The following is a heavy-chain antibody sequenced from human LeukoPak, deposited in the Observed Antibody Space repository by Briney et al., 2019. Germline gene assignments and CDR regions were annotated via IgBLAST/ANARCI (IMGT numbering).Heavy chain of an antibody. D-gene: IGHD3-16*02. CDR2: IYYSGFT. Sequence: SETLSLTCTVSGGSISSSSYSWGWIRQPPGKGLEWIGSIYYSGFTYYNPSLKSRVTISVDTSKNQFSLKVSSVTAADTAVYYCARTTSGGVIAIDYWGQGTPVTVSS. J-gene: IGHJ4*02. V-gene: IGHV4-39*01. CDR3: ARTTSGGVIAIDY. CDR1: GGSISSSSYS.